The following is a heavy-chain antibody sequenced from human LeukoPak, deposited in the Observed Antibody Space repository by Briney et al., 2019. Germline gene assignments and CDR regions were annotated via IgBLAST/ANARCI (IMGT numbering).Heavy chain of an antibody. CDR3: AKSPGSDYLFDY. CDR1: GFTFSSYA. V-gene: IGHV3-23*01. Sequence: PGGSLRLSCAASGFTFSSYAMSWVCQAPGKGLEWVSAVSGNGGSTNYADSVKGRFTISRDNSKNTLYLQMNSLRAEDTAVYYCAKSPGSDYLFDYWGQGTLVTVSS. J-gene: IGHJ4*02. CDR2: VSGNGGST. D-gene: IGHD3-22*01.